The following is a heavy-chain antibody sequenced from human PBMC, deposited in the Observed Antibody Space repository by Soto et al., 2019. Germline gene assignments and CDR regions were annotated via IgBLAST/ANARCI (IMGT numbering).Heavy chain of an antibody. CDR3: AEDYYDSSGSLLEGY. CDR2: IIPIFGTA. Sequence: QVQLVQSGAEVKKPGSSVKVSCKASGGTFSSYAISWVRQATGQGLEWMGGIIPIFGTANYAQKCQGRVTLAADESTSTAYMELSSLRSEDTAVYYCAEDYYDSSGSLLEGYWGQGTLVTVSS. D-gene: IGHD3-22*01. J-gene: IGHJ4*02. V-gene: IGHV1-69*12. CDR1: GGTFSSYA.